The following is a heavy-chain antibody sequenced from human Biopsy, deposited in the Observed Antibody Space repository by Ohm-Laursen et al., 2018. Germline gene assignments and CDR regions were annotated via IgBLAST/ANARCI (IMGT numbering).Heavy chain of an antibody. Sequence: SETLSLTCSVSGVSFTGHYWSWIRQPPGEGLEWIGHISYTGYTSYNASLKSRVTISVDTSRNHFSLRLSSLTAADTAVYYCARGSNDFGGLYFHRWGQGTLLTVSS. V-gene: IGHV4-59*11. D-gene: IGHD4-23*01. CDR1: GVSFTGHY. CDR2: ISYTGYT. CDR3: ARGSNDFGGLYFHR. J-gene: IGHJ4*02.